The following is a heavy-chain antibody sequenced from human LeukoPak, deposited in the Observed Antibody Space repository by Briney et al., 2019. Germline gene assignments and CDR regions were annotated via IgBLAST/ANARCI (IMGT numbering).Heavy chain of an antibody. D-gene: IGHD2-2*01. CDR2: INHSGST. Sequence: PSETLSLTCAVYGGSFSGYYWSRIRQPPGKGLEWIGEINHSGSTNYNPSLKSRVTISVDTPKNQFSLKLSSVTAADTAVYYCARGKVVPAAIDYYYYYYMDVWGKGTTVTVSS. CDR3: ARGKVVPAAIDYYYYYYMDV. CDR1: GGSFSGYY. V-gene: IGHV4-34*01. J-gene: IGHJ6*03.